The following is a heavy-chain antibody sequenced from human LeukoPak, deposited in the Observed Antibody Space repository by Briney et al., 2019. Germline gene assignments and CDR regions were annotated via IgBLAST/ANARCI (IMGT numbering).Heavy chain of an antibody. J-gene: IGHJ4*02. CDR2: IYYSGST. CDR1: GGSISSSSYY. V-gene: IGHV4-39*07. D-gene: IGHD3-3*01. CDR3: ARDRVPYYDFWSGYSD. Sequence: SETLSLTCTVSGGSISSSSYYWGWIRQPPGKGLEWIGSIYYSGSTYYNPSLKSRVTISVDTSKNQFSLKLSSVTAADTAVYYCARDRVPYYDFWSGYSDWGQGTLVTVSS.